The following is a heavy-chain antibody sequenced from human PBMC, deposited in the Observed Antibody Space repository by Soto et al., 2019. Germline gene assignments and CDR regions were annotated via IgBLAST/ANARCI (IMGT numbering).Heavy chain of an antibody. J-gene: IGHJ4*02. CDR3: AKSSLGYSYGSCDY. CDR1: GFTFSSYA. CDR2: ISGSGGST. Sequence: EVQLLESGGGLVQPGGSLRLSCAASGFTFSSYAMSWVRQAPGKGLEWVSAISGSGGSTYYADSVKGRFTISRDNSKNPLYLQMNSLRAEDTAVYYCAKSSLGYSYGSCDYWGQGTLVTVSS. V-gene: IGHV3-23*01. D-gene: IGHD5-18*01.